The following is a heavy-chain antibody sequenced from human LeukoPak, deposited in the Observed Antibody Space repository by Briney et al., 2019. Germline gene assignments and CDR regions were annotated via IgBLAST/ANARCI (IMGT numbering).Heavy chain of an antibody. J-gene: IGHJ4*02. CDR1: GFNFSTYN. Sequence: HSGGSLRLSCAAYGFNFSTYNMKWVRQARGKGLERVAYISTSISTIYYTDSVKFPFTISRDNAKNSLDLQINSLRAEVTAVYYCAIGGTTRKGPFDYWGQGTRFTVSS. V-gene: IGHV3-48*04. CDR2: ISTSISTI. CDR3: AIGGTTRKGPFDY. D-gene: IGHD1-1*01.